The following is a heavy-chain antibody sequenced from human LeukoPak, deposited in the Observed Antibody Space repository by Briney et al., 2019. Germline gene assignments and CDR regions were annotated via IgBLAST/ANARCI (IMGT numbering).Heavy chain of an antibody. CDR2: MYPSGST. CDR3: ARDLYGDFFDY. V-gene: IGHV4-4*07. D-gene: IGHD4-17*01. Sequence: SETLSLTCSVSGGSISAYYWSWVRQPAGKGLEWIGRMYPSGSTNYNPSLRRRVTMSVDTTKNQFSLKLSSVTAADTAVYYCARDLYGDFFDYWGQGTLVTVSS. J-gene: IGHJ4*02. CDR1: GGSISAYY.